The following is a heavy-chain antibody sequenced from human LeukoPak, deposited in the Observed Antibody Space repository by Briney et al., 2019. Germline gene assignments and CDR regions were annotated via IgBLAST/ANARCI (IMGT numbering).Heavy chain of an antibody. CDR3: ASTVGTAMVNY. CDR1: CCSISSSSYY. CDR2: IYYSGST. Sequence: SETLSLTCTVSCCSISSSSYYWGWIRQPPGKGLEWIGSIYYSGSTYYNPSLKSRVTISVATSKTQFSLTMSSVTAADTAVYYCASTVGTAMVNYWGQGTLVTVSS. J-gene: IGHJ4*02. V-gene: IGHV4-39*01. D-gene: IGHD5-18*01.